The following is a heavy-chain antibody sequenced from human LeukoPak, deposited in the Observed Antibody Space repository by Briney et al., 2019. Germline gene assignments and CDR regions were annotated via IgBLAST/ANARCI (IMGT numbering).Heavy chain of an antibody. CDR3: ARGFWGGHQDF. Sequence: GGSLRLSCAVSGFTVSGNYMSWVRQAPGKGLEWVAVISYDGSRKDFADSVKGRFAISRDNSKNTVDLQMNSLRPEDTATYYCARGFWGGHQDFWGQGILVTVSS. CDR1: GFTVSGNY. V-gene: IGHV3-30*03. CDR2: ISYDGSRK. D-gene: IGHD3-3*01. J-gene: IGHJ4*02.